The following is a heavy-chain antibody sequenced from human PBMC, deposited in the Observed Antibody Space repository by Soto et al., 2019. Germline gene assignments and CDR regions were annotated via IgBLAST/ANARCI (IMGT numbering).Heavy chain of an antibody. CDR2: IIPIFGTA. CDR1: GGTFSSYA. D-gene: IGHD3-16*01. J-gene: IGHJ3*01. V-gene: IGHV1-69*01. Sequence: SVKVSWKASGGTFSSYAISWVRQAPGQGLEWMGGIIPIFGTANYAQKFQGRVTITADESTSTAYMELSSLRSEDTAVYYCAIYVYVRTAAEAIDFRCQRTIGTVS. CDR3: AIYVYVRTAAEAIDF.